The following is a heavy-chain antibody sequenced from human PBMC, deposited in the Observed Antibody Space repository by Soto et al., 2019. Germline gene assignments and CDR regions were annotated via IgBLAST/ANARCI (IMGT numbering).Heavy chain of an antibody. D-gene: IGHD6-6*01. CDR3: ARGSIGEQLVQSYYYYGMDV. Sequence: EVQLVESGGGLVKPGGSLRLSCAASGFTFSSYSMNWVRQAPGKGLEWVSSISSSSSYIYYADSVKGRFTISRDNAKNSLYLQMNSLRAEDTAVYYCARGSIGEQLVQSYYYYGMDVWGQGTTVTVSS. CDR2: ISSSSSYI. CDR1: GFTFSSYS. V-gene: IGHV3-21*01. J-gene: IGHJ6*02.